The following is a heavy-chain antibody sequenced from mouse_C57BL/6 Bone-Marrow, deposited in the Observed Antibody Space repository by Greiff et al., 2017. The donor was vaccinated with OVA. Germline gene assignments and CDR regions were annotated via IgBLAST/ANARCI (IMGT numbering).Heavy chain of an antibody. CDR3: AREGYSAGVVDY. Sequence: QVQLQQPDAELVKPGASVKISCKASGYTFTDYTIPWMKQRPEQGLEWIGYIYPGGGSTKYNEKFKGKATLTADKSSSTAYMQLNSLTSEDSAVCFCAREGYSAGVVDYWGQGSTLTVSS. D-gene: IGHD3-2*02. J-gene: IGHJ2*01. CDR2: IYPGGGST. V-gene: IGHV1-78*01. CDR1: GYTFTDYT.